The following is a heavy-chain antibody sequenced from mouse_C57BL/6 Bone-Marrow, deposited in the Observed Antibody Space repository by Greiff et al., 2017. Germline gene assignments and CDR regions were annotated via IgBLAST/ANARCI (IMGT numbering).Heavy chain of an antibody. V-gene: IGHV1-52*01. D-gene: IGHD3-2*02. J-gene: IGHJ4*01. CDR3: AREPYSSGYDYAMDY. Sequence: QVQLKQPGAELVRPGSSVKLSCKASGYTFTSYWMHWVKQRPIQGLEWIGNIDPSDSETHYNQKFKDKATLTVDKSSSTAYMQLSSLTSEDSAVYYCAREPYSSGYDYAMDYWGQGTSVTVSS. CDR1: GYTFTSYW. CDR2: IDPSDSET.